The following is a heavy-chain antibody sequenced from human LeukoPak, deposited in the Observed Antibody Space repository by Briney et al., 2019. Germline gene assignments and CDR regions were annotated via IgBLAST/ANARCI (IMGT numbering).Heavy chain of an antibody. J-gene: IGHJ3*02. Sequence: GGSLRLSCAASGFTFRSYTMNWVRQAPGKGLEWVSCITSSSSSIYYADSVKGRFTISRDNAKNSLYLQMNSLRAEDTAVYYCARDCGGGSCYGPYDAFDIWGQGTMVTVSS. D-gene: IGHD2-15*01. CDR3: ARDCGGGSCYGPYDAFDI. V-gene: IGHV3-21*01. CDR1: GFTFRSYT. CDR2: ITSSSSSI.